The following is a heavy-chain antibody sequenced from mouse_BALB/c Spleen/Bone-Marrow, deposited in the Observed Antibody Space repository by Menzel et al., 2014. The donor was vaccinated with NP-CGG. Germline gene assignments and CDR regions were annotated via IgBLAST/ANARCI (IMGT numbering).Heavy chain of an antibody. Sequence: DVKLVESGVGLVQPKGSLKLSCAASGFTFNTYAMHWVCQAPGKGLEWVARIRSKSNNYATYYADSVKDRFTIYRDDSQSMLYLKMNNLKTEDTAMYYCVREDVPWAMDYWGQGSTVTVSS. J-gene: IGHJ4*01. CDR1: GFTFNTYA. CDR3: VREDVPWAMDY. CDR2: IRSKSNNYAT. V-gene: IGHV10-3*03.